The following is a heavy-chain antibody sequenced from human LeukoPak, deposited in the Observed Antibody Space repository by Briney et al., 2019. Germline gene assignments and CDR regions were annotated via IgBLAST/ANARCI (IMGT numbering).Heavy chain of an antibody. CDR3: ASATLHDSSVDPYY. Sequence: GESLKISCKGSGYSFSTYWIGWVRQMPGKGLEWMGIIYPGDSETRYNPSFQGQVIISADKSISTAYLQWSTLKASDTAMYYCASATLHDSSVDPYYWGQGTLVTVSS. V-gene: IGHV5-51*01. D-gene: IGHD1-1*01. J-gene: IGHJ4*02. CDR1: GYSFSTYW. CDR2: IYPGDSET.